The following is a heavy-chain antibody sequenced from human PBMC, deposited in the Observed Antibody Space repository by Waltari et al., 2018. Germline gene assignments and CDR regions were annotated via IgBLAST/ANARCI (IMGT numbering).Heavy chain of an antibody. V-gene: IGHV4-4*02. CDR3: ASDRGVGLYLDN. Sequence: QVQLQESGPGLVQPSGTLSLTCAVSGGSISSSYWWSWVRQSPDKGLEWIGQIHHSGRIIYNPSLKSRVTISEDTSKNQFSLKVNAVTAADTAVYYCASDRGVGLYLDNWGQGTLVSVSS. J-gene: IGHJ4*02. CDR2: IHHSGRI. D-gene: IGHD2-8*02. CDR1: GGSISSSYW.